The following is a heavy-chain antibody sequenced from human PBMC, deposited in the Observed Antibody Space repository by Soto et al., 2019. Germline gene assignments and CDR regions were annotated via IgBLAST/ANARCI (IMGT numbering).Heavy chain of an antibody. CDR2: IYYSGST. Sequence: ETLSLTCSVSGASISNNYWTWIRQPPGKGLEWIGYIYYSGSTYYNPSLKSRVTVSVDTSKNQFSLKLSSVTAADTAVYYCARGSSSSWDYYYYGMDVWGQGTTVTVSS. D-gene: IGHD6-13*01. J-gene: IGHJ6*02. V-gene: IGHV4-59*04. CDR1: GASISNNY. CDR3: ARGSSSSWDYYYYGMDV.